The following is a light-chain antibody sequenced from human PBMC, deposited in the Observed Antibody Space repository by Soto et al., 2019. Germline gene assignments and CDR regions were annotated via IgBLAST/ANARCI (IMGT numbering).Light chain of an antibody. V-gene: IGKV4-1*01. CDR2: SAS. Sequence: DIVMTQSPDSLAVSLGERATINCKSSQNVLYRSNNENYLAWYQQKPGQPPRLLIYSASTRDSGVPDRFSGSGSGTDFTLTISSLRAEDVAVYYCQQYYSIPLTFGGGTKVEIK. J-gene: IGKJ4*01. CDR1: QNVLYRSNNENY. CDR3: QQYYSIPLT.